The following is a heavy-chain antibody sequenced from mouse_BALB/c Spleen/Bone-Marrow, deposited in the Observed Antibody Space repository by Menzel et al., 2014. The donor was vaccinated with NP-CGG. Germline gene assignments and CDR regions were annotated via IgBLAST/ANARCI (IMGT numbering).Heavy chain of an antibody. J-gene: IGHJ3*01. CDR3: ARYYYGSSLFAY. V-gene: IGHV14-3*02. CDR2: IDPANGNT. CDR1: GFNIKDTY. Sequence: VQLQQPGAELVKPGASVKLSCTASGFNIKDTYMYWVKQRPEQGLEWIGRIDPANGNTKYDPKFQDKATITADTSSNTAYLQLGSLTSEDTAVYYCARYYYGSSLFAYWGQGTLVTVSA. D-gene: IGHD1-1*01.